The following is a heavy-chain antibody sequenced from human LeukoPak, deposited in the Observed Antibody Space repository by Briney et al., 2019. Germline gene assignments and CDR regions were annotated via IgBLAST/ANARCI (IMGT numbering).Heavy chain of an antibody. V-gene: IGHV4-34*12. D-gene: IGHD5-12*01. CDR1: GGSFSGYY. CDR3: ARDWNLGHSGPNWFDP. Sequence: SETLSLTCAVYGGSFSGYYWSWIRQPPGKGLEWIGYIFNSGSTYYNPSLKSRVTILVDTSKNQFSLKLSSVTAADTAVYYCARDWNLGHSGPNWFDPWGQGTLVTVSS. CDR2: IFNSGST. J-gene: IGHJ5*02.